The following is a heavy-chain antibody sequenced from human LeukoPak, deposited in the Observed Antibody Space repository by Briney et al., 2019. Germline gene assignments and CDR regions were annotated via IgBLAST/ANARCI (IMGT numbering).Heavy chain of an antibody. D-gene: IGHD5-24*01. V-gene: IGHV4-39*07. Sequence: SETLSLTCTVSGGSISSSSYYWGWIRQPPGKGLEWIGSIYYSGSTYYNPSLKSRVTISVDTSKNQFSLKLSSVTAADTAVYYCARSNPEMASKSPFDYWGQGTLVTVSS. CDR2: IYYSGST. J-gene: IGHJ4*02. CDR3: ARSNPEMASKSPFDY. CDR1: GGSISSSSYY.